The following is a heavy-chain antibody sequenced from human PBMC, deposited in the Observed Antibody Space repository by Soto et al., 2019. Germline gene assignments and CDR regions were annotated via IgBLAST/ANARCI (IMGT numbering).Heavy chain of an antibody. Sequence: GGSLRLSCAASGFTFSSYAMSWVRQAPGKGLEWVSAISGSGGSTYYADSVKGRFTISRDNSKNTLYLQMNSLRAEDTAVYYCAKSKSRAATLGYYYYGMDVWGQGTTVTVSS. V-gene: IGHV3-23*01. CDR2: ISGSGGST. CDR1: GFTFSSYA. J-gene: IGHJ6*02. D-gene: IGHD2-15*01. CDR3: AKSKSRAATLGYYYYGMDV.